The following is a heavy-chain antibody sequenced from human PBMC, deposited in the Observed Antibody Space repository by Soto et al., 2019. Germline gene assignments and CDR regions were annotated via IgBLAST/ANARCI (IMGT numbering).Heavy chain of an antibody. Sequence: GCLRRTCSASGFTFSRYEMNWVRQAPGKGLEWISYISTSGSTIYYADSVKGRFTISRDNDKNSLYLQMNSLRAEDTAVYYCARELAAAGSFDYWGQGTMVTVS. J-gene: IGHJ4*02. D-gene: IGHD6-13*01. CDR1: GFTFSRYE. CDR3: ARELAAAGSFDY. V-gene: IGHV3-48*03. CDR2: ISTSGSTI.